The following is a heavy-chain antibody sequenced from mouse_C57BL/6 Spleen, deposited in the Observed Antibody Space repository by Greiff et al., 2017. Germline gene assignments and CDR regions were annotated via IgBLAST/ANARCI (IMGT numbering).Heavy chain of an antibody. J-gene: IGHJ4*01. Sequence: QVQLQQPGAELVKPGASVKMSCKASGYTFTSYWITWVKQRPGQGLEWIGDIYPGSGSTNYNEKFKSKATLTVDTSSSAAYMQLSSLTSEDSAVYYCASEDSNYYAMDYWGQGTSVTVSS. V-gene: IGHV1-55*01. D-gene: IGHD2-5*01. CDR2: IYPGSGST. CDR3: ASEDSNYYAMDY. CDR1: GYTFTSYW.